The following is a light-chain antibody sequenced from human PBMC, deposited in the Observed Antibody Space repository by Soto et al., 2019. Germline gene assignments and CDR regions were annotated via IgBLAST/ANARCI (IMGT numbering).Light chain of an antibody. J-gene: IGKJ2*01. Sequence: EIVLTQSPGTLSLSPGERATLSCRASQSVSSSYLAWYQQKPGQAPRLLIYGASSRATGIPDRFSGSGSGTDFTLTINILEPEDFAVYYCQQYGSSPGYTFGQGTKLEIK. CDR2: GAS. CDR3: QQYGSSPGYT. V-gene: IGKV3-20*01. CDR1: QSVSSSY.